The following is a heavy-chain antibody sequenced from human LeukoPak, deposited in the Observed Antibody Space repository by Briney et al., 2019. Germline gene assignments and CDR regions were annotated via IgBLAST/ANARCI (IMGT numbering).Heavy chain of an antibody. CDR1: GGSISSGSYY. CDR2: IYTSGST. Sequence: PSENLSLTCTVSGGSISSGSYYWSWIRQPAGKGLEWIGRIYTSGSTNYNPSLKSRVTISVDTSKNQFSLKLSSVTAADTAMYYCARAAQGGAHYWGQGTLVTVSS. V-gene: IGHV4-61*02. D-gene: IGHD3-16*01. CDR3: ARAAQGGAHY. J-gene: IGHJ4*02.